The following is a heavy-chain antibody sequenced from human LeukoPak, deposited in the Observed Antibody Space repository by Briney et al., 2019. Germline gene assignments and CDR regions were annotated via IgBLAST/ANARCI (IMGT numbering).Heavy chain of an antibody. J-gene: IGHJ3*02. CDR1: GGTFSSYA. D-gene: IGHD1-26*01. CDR3: ARGVGAGSSAFDI. CDR2: IIPIFGTA. V-gene: IGHV1-69*13. Sequence: SVKVSCKASGGTFSSYAISWARQAPGQGLEWMGGIIPIFGTANYARKFQGRVTITADESTSTAYMELSSLRSEDTAVYYCARGVGAGSSAFDIWDQGTMVTVSS.